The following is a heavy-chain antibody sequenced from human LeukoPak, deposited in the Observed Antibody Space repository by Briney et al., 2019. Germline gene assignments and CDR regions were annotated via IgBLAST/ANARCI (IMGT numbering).Heavy chain of an antibody. CDR2: ISGSGGST. D-gene: IGHD6-19*01. Sequence: GGSLRLSCAASGFTFSSYAMSWVRQAPGKGLEWVSAISGSGGSTYYADSVKGRFTISRDNSKNTLYLQMNSLRAEDTAVYYCARDETVAQTNDYWGQGTLVTVSS. CDR3: ARDETVAQTNDY. V-gene: IGHV3-23*01. J-gene: IGHJ4*02. CDR1: GFTFSSYA.